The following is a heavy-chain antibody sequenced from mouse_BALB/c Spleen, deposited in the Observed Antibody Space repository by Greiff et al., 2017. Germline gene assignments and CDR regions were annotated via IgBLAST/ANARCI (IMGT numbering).Heavy chain of an antibody. J-gene: IGHJ4*01. CDR2: ISDGGSYT. CDR1: GFTFSDYY. V-gene: IGHV5-4*02. Sequence: EVQRVESGGGLVKPGGSLKLSCAASGFTFSDYYMYWVRQTPEKRLEWVATISDGGSYTYYPDSVKGRFTISRDNAKNNLYLQMSSLKSEDTAMYYCARGIFYAMDYWGQGTSVTVSS. CDR3: ARGIFYAMDY.